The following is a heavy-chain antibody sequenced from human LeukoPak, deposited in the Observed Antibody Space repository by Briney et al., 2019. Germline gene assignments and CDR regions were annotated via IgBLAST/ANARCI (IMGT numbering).Heavy chain of an antibody. D-gene: IGHD6-13*01. J-gene: IGHJ5*02. CDR2: IYYSGST. CDR3: ARIYSSSWFLNWFDP. CDR1: GGSISSYY. Sequence: SETLSLTCTVSGGSISSYYWSWIRQPPGKGLEWIGYIYYSGSTNYNPSLKSRVTISVDTSKNQFSLKLSSVTAADTAVYYCARIYSSSWFLNWFDPWGQGTLVTVSS. V-gene: IGHV4-59*01.